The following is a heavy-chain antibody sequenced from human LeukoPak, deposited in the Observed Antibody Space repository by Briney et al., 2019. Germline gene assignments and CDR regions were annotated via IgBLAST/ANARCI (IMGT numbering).Heavy chain of an antibody. CDR3: ARDSTVAGTGFY. V-gene: IGHV3-33*01. J-gene: IGHJ4*02. CDR2: IRYDGSNK. Sequence: PGRSLRPSCAASGFTFSSYGMHWARQAPGKGLEWVAVIRYDGSNKYYADSVKGRFTISRDNSKNTLYLQMNSLRAEDTAVYYCARDSTVAGTGFYWGQGTLVTVSS. CDR1: GFTFSSYG. D-gene: IGHD6-19*01.